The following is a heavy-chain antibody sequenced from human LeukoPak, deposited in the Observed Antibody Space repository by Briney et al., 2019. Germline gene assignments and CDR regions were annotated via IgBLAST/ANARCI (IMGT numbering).Heavy chain of an antibody. CDR2: IIPIFGTA. CDR3: ARGPGLVVVGTEYFQH. V-gene: IGHV1-69*05. CDR1: GGTFSCYA. J-gene: IGHJ1*01. Sequence: SVKVSCKASGGTFSCYAISWVRQAPGQGLEWMGRIIPIFGTANYAQKFQGRVTITTDESTSTAYMELSSLRSEDTAVYYCARGPGLVVVGTEYFQHWGQGTLVTVSS. D-gene: IGHD3-22*01.